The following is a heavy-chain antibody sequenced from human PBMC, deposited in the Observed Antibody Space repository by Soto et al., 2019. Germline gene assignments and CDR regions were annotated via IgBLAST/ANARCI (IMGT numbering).Heavy chain of an antibody. D-gene: IGHD3-3*01. Sequence: ASVKVSCKASGYTFTNYSIHWVRQAPGQRLEWMGWIDAGNGNTKYSQNFQGRVTISRDTSATTAYMELSSLRSEDTAVYYCARAPSDFASSFHTDYWGQGTLVTVSS. V-gene: IGHV1-3*01. J-gene: IGHJ4*02. CDR1: GYTFTNYS. CDR3: ARAPSDFASSFHTDY. CDR2: IDAGNGNT.